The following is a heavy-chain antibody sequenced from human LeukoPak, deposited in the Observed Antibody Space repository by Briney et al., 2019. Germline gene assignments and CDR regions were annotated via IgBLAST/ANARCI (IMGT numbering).Heavy chain of an antibody. Sequence: ASVKVSCKASGYTFTGYYMHWVRQAPGQGLEWMGWINPNSGGTNYAQKFQGRVTMTRDTSISTAYMELSRLRSDDTAVYYCARQQIRFGKSGQIYWGQGTLVTVSS. CDR1: GYTFTGYY. D-gene: IGHD3-10*01. CDR3: ARQQIRFGKSGQIY. CDR2: INPNSGGT. J-gene: IGHJ4*02. V-gene: IGHV1-2*02.